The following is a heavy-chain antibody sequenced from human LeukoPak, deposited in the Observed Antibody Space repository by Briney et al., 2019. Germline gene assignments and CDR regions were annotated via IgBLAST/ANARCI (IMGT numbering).Heavy chain of an antibody. V-gene: IGHV4-59*01. CDR2: IYYSGST. CDR1: GGSFSGYY. J-gene: IGHJ5*02. CDR3: AREGGIAAAGNWEAGWFDP. Sequence: SETLSLTCAVYGGSFSGYYWSWIRKPPGKGLEWIGYIYYSGSTNYNPSLKSRVTISVDTSKNQISLKLSSVTAADTAVYYCAREGGIAAAGNWEAGWFDPWGQGTLVTVSS. D-gene: IGHD6-13*01.